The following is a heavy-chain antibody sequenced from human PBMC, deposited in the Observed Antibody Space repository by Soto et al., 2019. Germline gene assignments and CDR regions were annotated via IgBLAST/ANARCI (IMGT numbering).Heavy chain of an antibody. Sequence: QVQLQESGPGLVKPSQTLSLTCTVSGGSISSGDYYWSWIRHHPGKGLEWIGYIYSSGSTYYNPSLRSRVTISADTSKNQFSLTLSSVTAADTAVYYCVRDYDYDTSRNDAFDIWGQGTMVTVSS. V-gene: IGHV4-31*03. CDR3: VRDYDYDTSRNDAFDI. J-gene: IGHJ3*02. D-gene: IGHD3-22*01. CDR1: GGSISSGDYY. CDR2: IYSSGST.